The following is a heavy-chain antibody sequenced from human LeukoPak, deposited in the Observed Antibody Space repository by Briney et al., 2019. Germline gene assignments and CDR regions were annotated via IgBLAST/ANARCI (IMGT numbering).Heavy chain of an antibody. CDR3: AKHMRATNTYSFFGLDV. CDR1: GFTFKDYG. D-gene: IGHD1-26*01. Sequence: GGALRLSCAATGFTFKDYGMHWVRQPPGKGLEWVSSINWIGGGTDYADSVKGRFTISRDNAKNSLYLQLSSLRPEDTALYYCAKHMRATNTYSFFGLDVWGQGTTVTVSS. J-gene: IGHJ6*02. CDR2: INWIGGGT. V-gene: IGHV3-9*01.